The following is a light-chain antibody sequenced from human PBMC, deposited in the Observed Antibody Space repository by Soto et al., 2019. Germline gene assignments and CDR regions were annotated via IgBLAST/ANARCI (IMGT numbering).Light chain of an antibody. CDR3: QQYGSSPFT. CDR1: QSVSSSY. J-gene: IGKJ3*01. CDR2: GAS. Sequence: EIVLTQSPGTLSLSPGERATLSCRASQSVSSSYLAWYHQKPGQAPRLLIDGASSWATGIPDRFSGSGSGTDFTLTISRLEPEDFAGYYCQQYGSSPFTFGPGTKVDIK. V-gene: IGKV3-20*01.